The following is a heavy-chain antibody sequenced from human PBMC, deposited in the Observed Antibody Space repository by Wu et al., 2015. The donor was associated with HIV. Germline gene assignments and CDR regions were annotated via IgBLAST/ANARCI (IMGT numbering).Heavy chain of an antibody. CDR1: GGTFKNNA. D-gene: IGHD1-1*01. CDR2: ITPLFGRP. CDR3: AKTNRIVTNGIDFYHYYGMDV. Sequence: QVQLVQSGAEVKKPGSSVKASCKASGGTFKNNAINWVRQAPGEGLEWMGRITPLFGRPNYAQRFQGRVTITADESTSTAYMELSSLKSEDTAIYYCAKTNRIVTNGIDFYHYYGMDVWGQGTTVTVS. V-gene: IGHV1-69*13. J-gene: IGHJ6*02.